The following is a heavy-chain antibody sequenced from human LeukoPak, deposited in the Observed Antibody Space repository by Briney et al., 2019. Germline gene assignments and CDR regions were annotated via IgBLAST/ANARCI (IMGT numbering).Heavy chain of an antibody. CDR1: GFTFDNYA. Sequence: TGGSLRLSCAASGFTFDNYAMNWVRQAPGKGLEWVSTVSGSGGRRTYYADSVKGRFTISRDNSKNTLYLQINSLRVEDTAVYYCAKGYGYGAYYYYGIDVWGQGTTVTVSS. J-gene: IGHJ6*02. CDR3: AKGYGYGAYYYYGIDV. V-gene: IGHV3-23*01. CDR2: VSGSGGRRT. D-gene: IGHD5-18*01.